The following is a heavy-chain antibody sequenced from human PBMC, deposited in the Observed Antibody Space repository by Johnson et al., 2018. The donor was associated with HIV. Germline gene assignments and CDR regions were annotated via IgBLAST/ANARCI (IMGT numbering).Heavy chain of an antibody. V-gene: IGHV3-30*02. CDR2: IMGQGSDK. CDR3: AKDQGVSQQWWSSAALRGAFDI. J-gene: IGHJ3*02. Sequence: QVQLVESGGGLVQPGGSLRLSCTATGFSSGTYWMAWVRQAPGKGLEWVASIMGQGSDKYYADSVKGRFTISRDNSKNTLYLQMNSLRAEDTAVYYCAKDQGVSQQWWSSAALRGAFDIWGQGTMVTVSS. D-gene: IGHD2-15*01. CDR1: GFSSGTYW.